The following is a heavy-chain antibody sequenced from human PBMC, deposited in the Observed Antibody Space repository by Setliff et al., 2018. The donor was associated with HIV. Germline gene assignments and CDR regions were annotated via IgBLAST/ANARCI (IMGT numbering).Heavy chain of an antibody. CDR3: ARESYGSGTYDY. Sequence: SETLSLTCSVSGGSINNDIYFWTWIRQPPGKGLEWIGSIYYSGNTYYNPSLKSRLTIAIDTSKKQFSLRLTSVTAADSAVYYCARESYGSGTYDYWGQGTLVTVSS. J-gene: IGHJ4*02. V-gene: IGHV4-39*02. D-gene: IGHD3-10*01. CDR2: IYYSGNT. CDR1: GGSINNDIYF.